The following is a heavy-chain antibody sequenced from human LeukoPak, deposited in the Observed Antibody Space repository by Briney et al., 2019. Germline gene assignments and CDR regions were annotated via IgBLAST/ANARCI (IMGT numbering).Heavy chain of an antibody. CDR1: GGTFSSYG. Sequence: GASVKVSCKASGGTFSSYGISWVRQAPGQGLEWMGWISAYNGNTNYAQKLQGRVTMTTDTSTSTAYVELRSLRSDDTAVYYCARDPTAYVWGSYRTHPLDYWGQGTLVTVSS. CDR2: ISAYNGNT. CDR3: ARDPTAYVWGSYRTHPLDY. D-gene: IGHD3-16*02. J-gene: IGHJ4*02. V-gene: IGHV1-18*01.